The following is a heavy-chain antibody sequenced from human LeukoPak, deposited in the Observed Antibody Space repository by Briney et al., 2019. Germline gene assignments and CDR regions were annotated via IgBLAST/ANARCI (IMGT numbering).Heavy chain of an antibody. J-gene: IGHJ4*02. CDR1: GFSFSTYW. V-gene: IGHV3-7*01. CDR2: IDQGGRVR. CDR3: ARDPESSSFDL. D-gene: IGHD6-13*01. Sequence: GRSLSLSCAASGFSFSTYWMSWVRETPGKGLEFVANIDQGGRVRNYMDSMKGRCTISRDNAKKSLYLEINSLRADDTAVYYCARDPESSSFDLWGRGALITVSS.